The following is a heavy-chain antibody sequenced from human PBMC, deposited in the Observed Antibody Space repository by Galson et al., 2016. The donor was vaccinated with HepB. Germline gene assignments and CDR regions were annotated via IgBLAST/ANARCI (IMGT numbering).Heavy chain of an antibody. CDR1: GFTFSSNT. V-gene: IGHV3-48*02. Sequence: SLTLSCAASGFTFSSNTMNWVRQAPGKGLEWVSYISSSRTSIHYAHSVKGRFSISRDNAKNSLYLQMNSLRDEDTAVYSCATQYCSGGSCYSAAPGYWYFDLWGRGTLVTVSS. CDR3: ATQYCSGGSCYSAAPGYWYFDL. J-gene: IGHJ2*01. D-gene: IGHD2-15*01. CDR2: ISSSRTSI.